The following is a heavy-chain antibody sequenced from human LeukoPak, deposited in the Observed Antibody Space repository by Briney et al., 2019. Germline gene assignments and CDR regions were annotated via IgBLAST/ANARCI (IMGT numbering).Heavy chain of an antibody. CDR3: ARPRGAHQPFDY. CDR1: GYSFTSYW. V-gene: IGHV5-10-1*01. J-gene: IGHJ4*02. Sequence: GESLKISSKGSGYSFTSYWISWVRQMPGKGLEWMGRIDPSDSYTNYSPSFQGHVTISADKSISTAYLQWSSLKASDTAMYYCARPRGAHQPFDYWGQGTLVTVSS. D-gene: IGHD1-26*01. CDR2: IDPSDSYT.